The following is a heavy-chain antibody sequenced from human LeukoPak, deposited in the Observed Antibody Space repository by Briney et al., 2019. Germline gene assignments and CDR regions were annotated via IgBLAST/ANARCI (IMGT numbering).Heavy chain of an antibody. J-gene: IGHJ4*02. CDR2: IFYSGST. Sequence: SETLSLTCTVSGGSISHFYWSWIRQPPGEGLEWIWYIFYSGSTDYNPSLKSRVTISVDTSKNQFSLNLNSVTAADTAVYYCARGDGFFDYWGQGTLVTVSS. CDR1: GGSISHFY. V-gene: IGHV4-59*01. D-gene: IGHD5-24*01. CDR3: ARGDGFFDY.